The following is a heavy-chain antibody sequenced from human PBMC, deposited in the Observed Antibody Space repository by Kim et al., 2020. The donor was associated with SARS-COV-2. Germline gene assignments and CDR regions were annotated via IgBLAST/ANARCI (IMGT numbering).Heavy chain of an antibody. V-gene: IGHV3-43*02. J-gene: IGHJ4*02. Sequence: GGSLRLSCAASGFTFDDYVMHWVRQPPGKGLEWVSLISGDGGTTYYADSVKGRFTISRDNSDNSLYLQMNSLRTEETALYYCAKDGSSSSGPFDYWGQGTLVTVSS. D-gene: IGHD6-6*01. CDR3: AKDGSSSSGPFDY. CDR2: ISGDGGTT. CDR1: GFTFDDYV.